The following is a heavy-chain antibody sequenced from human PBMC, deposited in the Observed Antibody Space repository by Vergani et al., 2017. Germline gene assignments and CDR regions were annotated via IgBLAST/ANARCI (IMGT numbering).Heavy chain of an antibody. D-gene: IGHD2-2*01. CDR3: ARRCIRGSGTPAGPCY. CDR2: INPNSGGT. CDR1: GYTFTDYY. J-gene: IGHJ4*02. V-gene: IGHV1-2*02. Sequence: VQLVQSGAEVKKPGATVKISCKVSGYTFTDYYMHWVQQAPGQGLEWMGWINPNSGGTNYAQKFQGRVTMTRDTSISTAYMELSRLRSDDTAVYYCARRCIRGSGTPAGPCYWGQGTLVTVSS.